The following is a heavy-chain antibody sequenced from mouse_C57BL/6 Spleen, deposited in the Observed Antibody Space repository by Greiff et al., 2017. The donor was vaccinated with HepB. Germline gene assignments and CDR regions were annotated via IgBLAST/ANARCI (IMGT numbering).Heavy chain of an antibody. Sequence: SGGGLVKPGGSLKLSCAASGFTFSSYTMSWVRQTPEKRLEWVATISGGGGNTYYPDSVKGRFTISRDNAKNTLYLQMSSLRSEDTALYYCARQGVTTIDYWGQGTTLTVSS. CDR2: ISGGGGNT. J-gene: IGHJ2*01. CDR1: GFTFSSYT. D-gene: IGHD2-2*01. V-gene: IGHV5-9*01. CDR3: ARQGVTTIDY.